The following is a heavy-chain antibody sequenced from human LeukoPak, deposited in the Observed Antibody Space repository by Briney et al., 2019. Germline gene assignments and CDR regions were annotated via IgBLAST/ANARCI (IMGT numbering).Heavy chain of an antibody. J-gene: IGHJ4*02. CDR2: IRYDGSNK. Sequence: PGGSLRLSCAASGFTFNSYGMHWVRQAPGKGLEWVAFIRYDGSNKYYADSVKGRFTISRDNSKNTLYLQMNSLRAEDTAVYYCAKMLGYCSSTSCYTVEDYWGQGTLVTVSS. CDR1: GFTFNSYG. CDR3: AKMLGYCSSTSCYTVEDY. V-gene: IGHV3-30*02. D-gene: IGHD2-2*02.